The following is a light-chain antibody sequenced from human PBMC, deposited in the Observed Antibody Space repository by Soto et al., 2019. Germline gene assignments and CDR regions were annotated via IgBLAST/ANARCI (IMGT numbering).Light chain of an antibody. Sequence: QTVVAPEPSFSVYLGGTVTLTCGLTSGSVSTDYYPSWYQQTPGQAPRTLIYSTNTRSSGVPDRFSGSILGNKAALTITGAQAADESHYYCVLYMGRGISVFGLGTPLNVL. CDR3: VLYMGRGISV. J-gene: IGLJ7*01. V-gene: IGLV8-61*01. CDR2: STN. CDR1: SGSVSTDYY.